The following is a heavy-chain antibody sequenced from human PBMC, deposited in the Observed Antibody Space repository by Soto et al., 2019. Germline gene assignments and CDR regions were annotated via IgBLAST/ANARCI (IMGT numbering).Heavy chain of an antibody. J-gene: IGHJ4*02. Sequence: QITLKESGPTLVKPTQPLTLTCTFSGFSLDTTGVGVGWIRQPPGKALEWLALIYWDDDKRYSPSLKSRPNITKDTSKNQVVLAMTDMDPVDTATYYCAHLLGGCSSKGCSPLRYDSWGQGILVTVSS. CDR2: IYWDDDK. V-gene: IGHV2-5*02. D-gene: IGHD2-2*01. CDR3: AHLLGGCSSKGCSPLRYDS. CDR1: GFSLDTTGVG.